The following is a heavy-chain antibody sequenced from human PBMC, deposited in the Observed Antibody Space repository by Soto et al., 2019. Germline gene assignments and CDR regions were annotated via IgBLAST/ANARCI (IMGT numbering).Heavy chain of an antibody. J-gene: IGHJ4*02. CDR3: AKLITMIVVVITTPSDY. Sequence: GSLRLSCAASGFTFSSYAMSWVRQAPGKGLEWVSAISGSGGSTYYADSVKGRFTISRDNSKNTPYLQMNSLRAEDTAVYYCAKLITMIVVVITTPSDYWGQGTLVTVSS. CDR2: ISGSGGST. D-gene: IGHD3-22*01. CDR1: GFTFSSYA. V-gene: IGHV3-23*01.